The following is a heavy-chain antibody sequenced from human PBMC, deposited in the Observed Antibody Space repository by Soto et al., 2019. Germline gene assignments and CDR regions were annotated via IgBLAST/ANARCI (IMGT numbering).Heavy chain of an antibody. J-gene: IGHJ5*02. D-gene: IGHD1-1*01. V-gene: IGHV1-18*01. CDR1: GYTFTSYG. CDR2: ISGYDGNT. CDR3: ARHNSQWPNWFDP. Sequence: QVQLVQSGAEVKKPGASVKVSCKASGYTFTSYGISWVRQAPGEGLEWVGWISGYDGNTDYAHKFRGRVTMTTYTSTNNAYMDLRSLRSDDTAVYYCARHNSQWPNWFDPWGQGTPVTVSS.